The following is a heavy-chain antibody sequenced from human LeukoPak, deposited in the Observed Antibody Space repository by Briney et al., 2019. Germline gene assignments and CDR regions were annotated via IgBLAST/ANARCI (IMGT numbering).Heavy chain of an antibody. V-gene: IGHV1-69*13. D-gene: IGHD5-12*01. Sequence: ASVKVSCKASGGTFSSYAISWVRQAPGQGLEWMGGTIPIFGTANYAQKFQGRVTITADESTSTAYMELSSLRSEDTAVYYCARVSGYSGYDSAWGQGTLVTVSS. CDR1: GGTFSSYA. J-gene: IGHJ4*02. CDR3: ARVSGYSGYDSA. CDR2: TIPIFGTA.